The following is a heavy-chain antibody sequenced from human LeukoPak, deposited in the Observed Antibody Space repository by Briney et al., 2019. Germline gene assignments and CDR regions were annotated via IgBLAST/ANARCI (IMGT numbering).Heavy chain of an antibody. D-gene: IGHD3-3*01. J-gene: IGHJ6*02. CDR1: GFTFSSYA. Sequence: GGSLRLSCAASGFTFSSYAMSWVRQAPGKGLEWVSAISGSGGSTYYADSVKGRFTISRDNSENTLYLQMNSLRAEDTAVYYCAKLTGFWSGLDVWGQGTTVTVSS. V-gene: IGHV3-23*01. CDR2: ISGSGGST. CDR3: AKLTGFWSGLDV.